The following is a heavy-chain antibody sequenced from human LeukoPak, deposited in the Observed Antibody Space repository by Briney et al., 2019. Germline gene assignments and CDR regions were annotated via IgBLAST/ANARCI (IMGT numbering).Heavy chain of an antibody. J-gene: IGHJ4*02. D-gene: IGHD2-2*01. V-gene: IGHV3-49*04. Sequence: GGSPRLSCSTSGFTFGDYAMSWVRQAPGKGLEWVGFIQAKAYGGATKYAASVNGRIGISRDDSQSIANLQMNDLKTEDTAVYYCTRAPHPRCSSSGCYLDYWGQGTLVTVSS. CDR3: TRAPHPRCSSSGCYLDY. CDR1: GFTFGDYA. CDR2: IQAKAYGGAT.